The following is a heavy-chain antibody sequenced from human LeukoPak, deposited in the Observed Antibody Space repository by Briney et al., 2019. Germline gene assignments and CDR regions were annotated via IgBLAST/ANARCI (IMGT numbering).Heavy chain of an antibody. Sequence: SETLSLTCTVSGGSISSYYWSWIRQPPGKGLEWIGYIYHSGSTNYNPSLKSRVTISVDTSKNQFSLQLSSVTAADTAVYYCARDYGDYTVSYYYYYMDVWGKGTTVTISS. CDR1: GGSISSYY. J-gene: IGHJ6*03. D-gene: IGHD4-17*01. CDR3: ARDYGDYTVSYYYYYMDV. V-gene: IGHV4-59*12. CDR2: IYHSGST.